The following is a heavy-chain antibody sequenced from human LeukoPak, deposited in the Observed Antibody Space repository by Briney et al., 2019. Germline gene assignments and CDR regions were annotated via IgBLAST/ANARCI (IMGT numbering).Heavy chain of an antibody. J-gene: IGHJ4*02. CDR3: ARDPVPADSGWYLHFDY. D-gene: IGHD6-19*01. CDR2: INPSGGST. V-gene: IGHV1-46*01. CDR1: GYTFTSYY. Sequence: GASVKVSCKASGYTFTSYYMHCVRQAPGQGLEWMGIINPSGGSTSYAQKFQGRVTMTRDTSTSTVYMELSSLRSEDTAVYYCARDPVPADSGWYLHFDYWGQGTLVTVSS.